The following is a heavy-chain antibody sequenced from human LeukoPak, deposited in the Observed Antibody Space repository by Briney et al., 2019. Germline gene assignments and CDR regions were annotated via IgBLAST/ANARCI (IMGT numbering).Heavy chain of an antibody. Sequence: SVKVSCKASGGTFSSYAISWVRQTPGQGLEWMGGIIPIFGTANYAQKFQGRVTITADESTSTAYMELSSLRSEDTAVYYCVWSIAVSGTFNYWGQGTLVTVSS. D-gene: IGHD6-19*01. CDR2: IIPIFGTA. J-gene: IGHJ4*02. CDR3: VWSIAVSGTFNY. CDR1: GGTFSSYA. V-gene: IGHV1-69*13.